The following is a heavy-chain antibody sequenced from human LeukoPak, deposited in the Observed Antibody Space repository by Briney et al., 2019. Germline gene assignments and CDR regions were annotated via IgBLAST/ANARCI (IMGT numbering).Heavy chain of an antibody. Sequence: ASVKLSCKASGGTFSSYAISWVRQAPGQGLEWVGRIIPILGITNYAQKFEGRVTITADNSKSTAYIELSSLRSEDAAVYYCASCTSCYIYYYYGMDVWGQGTTVTVSS. CDR1: GGTFSSYA. CDR3: ASCTSCYIYYYYGMDV. V-gene: IGHV1-69*04. CDR2: IIPILGIT. D-gene: IGHD2-2*02. J-gene: IGHJ6*02.